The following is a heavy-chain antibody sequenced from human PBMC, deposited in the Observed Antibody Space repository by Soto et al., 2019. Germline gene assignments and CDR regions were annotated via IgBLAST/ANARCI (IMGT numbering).Heavy chain of an antibody. J-gene: IGHJ6*03. CDR3: AREGVDDYGDYHPCSYYYYYMDV. V-gene: IGHV1-3*01. Sequence: QVQLVQSGAEVKKPGASVKVSCKASGYTFTSYAMHWVRQAPGQRLDRMGWINAGNGNTKYSQKFQGRVNITRDTSASTAYMELSSLRSEDTAVYYCAREGVDDYGDYHPCSYYYYYMDVWGIGTTVTVSS. D-gene: IGHD4-17*01. CDR2: INAGNGNT. CDR1: GYTFTSYA.